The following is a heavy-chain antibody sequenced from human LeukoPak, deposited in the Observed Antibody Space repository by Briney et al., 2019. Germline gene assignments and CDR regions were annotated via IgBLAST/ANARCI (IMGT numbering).Heavy chain of an antibody. V-gene: IGHV3-30-3*01. CDR2: IYYGGSNK. J-gene: IGHJ6*02. D-gene: IGHD2-2*02. CDR1: GFTFSSYD. CDR3: ARDQLLSECSGTSCYTPYYYYGMDV. Sequence: GRSLRLSCAASGFTFSSYDMHWVRQAPGKGLEWVGDIYYGGSNKYYADSVKGRFTISRDNSKNTLYLQMNSLRAEDTAVYYCARDQLLSECSGTSCYTPYYYYGMDVWGQGTTVTVSS.